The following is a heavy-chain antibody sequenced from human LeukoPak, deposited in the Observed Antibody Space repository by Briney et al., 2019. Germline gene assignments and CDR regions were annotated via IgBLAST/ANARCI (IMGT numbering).Heavy chain of an antibody. V-gene: IGHV3-23*01. CDR1: GFTFSSYA. CDR3: AKDRGSYYVEYGGWFDP. D-gene: IGHD1-26*01. CDR2: ISGSGGST. J-gene: IGHJ5*02. Sequence: GGSLRLSCAASGFTFSSYAMNWVREAPGKGLEWVSAISGSGGSTYYADSVKGRFTISRDNSKNTLYLQMNSLRAEDTAVYYCAKDRGSYYVEYGGWFDPWGQGTLVTVSS.